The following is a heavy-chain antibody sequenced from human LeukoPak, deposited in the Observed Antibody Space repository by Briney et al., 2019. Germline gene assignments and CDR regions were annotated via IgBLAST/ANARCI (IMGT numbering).Heavy chain of an antibody. CDR3: ATNSDSRLDS. J-gene: IGHJ4*02. Sequence: GGSLRLSCVVSGFSFSSYWMSWVRQAPGKGLEWVANINQDGSDKHYADSVKGRFTISRDNTKNSLFLQMSSLRVEDTAVYYCATNSDSRLDSWGQGTLVTVSS. CDR1: GFSFSSYW. CDR2: INQDGSDK. V-gene: IGHV3-7*05. D-gene: IGHD2/OR15-2a*01.